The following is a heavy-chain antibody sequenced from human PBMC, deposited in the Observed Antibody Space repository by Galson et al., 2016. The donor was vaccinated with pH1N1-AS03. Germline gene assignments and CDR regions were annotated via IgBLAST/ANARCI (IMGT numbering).Heavy chain of an antibody. CDR1: GFTFNSYW. CDR3: ANPRASGTTMVTRLDY. Sequence: SLRLSCAASGFTFNSYWMSWVRQAPGKGPEWVAHINQDGSEKYYVDSVKGRFTVSRDNSKNTLYLQMNGLRAEDTAIYYCANPRASGTTMVTRLDYWGQGILVTVSS. J-gene: IGHJ4*02. D-gene: IGHD5-18*01. V-gene: IGHV3-7*01. CDR2: INQDGSEK.